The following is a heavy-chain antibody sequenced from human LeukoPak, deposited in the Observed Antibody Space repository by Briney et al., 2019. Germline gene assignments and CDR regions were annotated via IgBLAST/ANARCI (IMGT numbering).Heavy chain of an antibody. D-gene: IGHD3-10*01. CDR3: ARSLTMVRGCPLGY. CDR2: ISAYNGNT. V-gene: IGHV1-18*01. CDR1: GYTFTSYG. J-gene: IGHJ4*02. Sequence: ASVTVSCKASGYTFTSYGISWVRQAPGQGLEWMGWISAYNGNTNYAQKLQGRVTMTTDTSTSTAYMELRSLRSDDTAVYYCARSLTMVRGCPLGYWGQGTLVTVSS.